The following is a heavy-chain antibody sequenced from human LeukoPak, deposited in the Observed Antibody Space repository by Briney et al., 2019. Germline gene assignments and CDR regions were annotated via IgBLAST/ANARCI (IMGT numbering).Heavy chain of an antibody. CDR3: TRGNWDDY. V-gene: IGHV3-7*01. D-gene: IGHD1-1*01. J-gene: IGHJ4*02. Sequence: GGSLRLSCAASGFTFDDYGMSWVRQAPGKGLEWVANISPDGSDKSYVDSVKGRFTISRDNTKDSLYLEMGSLRAEDTALYYCTRGNWDDYWGQGTLVTVSS. CDR2: ISPDGSDK. CDR1: GFTFDDYG.